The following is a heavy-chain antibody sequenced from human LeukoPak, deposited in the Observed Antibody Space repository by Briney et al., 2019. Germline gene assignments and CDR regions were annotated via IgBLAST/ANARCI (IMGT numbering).Heavy chain of an antibody. Sequence: PGGSLRLSCAASGFSFRTYGMHWVRQAPGKGLEWVSSMTTSDNNIYYVDSVRGRFTMSRDNSKNTLYLQMNSLRADDTAVYYCAKDWGSYRYFDSWGQGSLVTVSS. D-gene: IGHD3-16*02. CDR1: GFSFRTYG. CDR2: MTTSDNNI. J-gene: IGHJ4*02. V-gene: IGHV3-23*01. CDR3: AKDWGSYRYFDS.